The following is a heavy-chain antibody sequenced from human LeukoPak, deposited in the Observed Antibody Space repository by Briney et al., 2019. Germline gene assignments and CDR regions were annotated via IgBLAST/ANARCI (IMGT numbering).Heavy chain of an antibody. D-gene: IGHD1-7*01. Sequence: PGRSLRLSCAASGFTFSSYAIHWVRQAPGKGLEWVAVISYDGSNKYYADSVKGRFSISRDNAKNSLYLQMNSLRAEDTAVYYCASNWNYIRGYGMDVWGQGTTVTVSS. CDR2: ISYDGSNK. CDR1: GFTFSSYA. CDR3: ASNWNYIRGYGMDV. V-gene: IGHV3-30-3*01. J-gene: IGHJ6*02.